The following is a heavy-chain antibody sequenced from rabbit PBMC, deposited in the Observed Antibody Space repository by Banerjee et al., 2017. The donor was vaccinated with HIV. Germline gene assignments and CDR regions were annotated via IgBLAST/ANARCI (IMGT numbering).Heavy chain of an antibody. CDR2: IYTGDGST. V-gene: IGHV1S47*01. CDR1: GFTLSNYY. CDR3: ARDLAGVIGWNFGL. J-gene: IGHJ4*01. Sequence: EESGGDLVKPGASLTLTCTASGFTLSNYYMCWVRQAPGKGLEWIGCIYTGDGSTYYASWAKGRFTISRSTSLNTVTLQMTSLTAADTATYFCARDLAGVIGWNFGLWGPGTLVTVS. D-gene: IGHD4-1*01.